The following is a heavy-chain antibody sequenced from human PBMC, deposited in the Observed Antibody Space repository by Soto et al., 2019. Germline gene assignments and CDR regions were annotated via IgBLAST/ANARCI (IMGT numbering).Heavy chain of an antibody. CDR1: GFTFSTYS. CDR3: TRDHGYGYGMDV. V-gene: IGHV3-48*01. D-gene: IGHD5-12*01. CDR2: ITKSSRTI. J-gene: IGHJ6*02. Sequence: GSLRLSCAASGFTFSTYSMNWVRQAPGKGLERISYITKSSRTIYYADSVKGRFTISRDNAKNSLYLQMNSLRAEDTAVYYCTRDHGYGYGMDVWGQGTTVTVSS.